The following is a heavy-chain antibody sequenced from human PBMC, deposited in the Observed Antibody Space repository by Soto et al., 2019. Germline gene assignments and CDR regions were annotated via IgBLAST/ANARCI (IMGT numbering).Heavy chain of an antibody. J-gene: IGHJ6*02. V-gene: IGHV3-7*03. CDR2: IKQDGSEK. CDR1: GFTFSSYW. D-gene: IGHD3-3*01. Sequence: EVQLVESGGGLVQPGGSLRLSCAASGFTFSSYWMSWVRQAPGKGLEWVANIKQDGSEKYYVDSVKGRFTISRDNAKNSLYLEMNSLRAEDTAVYCCARDHYDFWKNGMDVWGQGTTVTVSS. CDR3: ARDHYDFWKNGMDV.